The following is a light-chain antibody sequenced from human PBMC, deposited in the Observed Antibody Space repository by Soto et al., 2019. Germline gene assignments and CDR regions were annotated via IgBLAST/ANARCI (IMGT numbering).Light chain of an antibody. V-gene: IGKV1-5*01. Sequence: DSQMTQSPSSLSASVGDRVTITCRASQSITYWLAWYQQKPGRAPKLLIYDVFNLQSGVPSRFSGSGSGTEFTLTISSLQPDDSATYYCQQYHSFSFTFGQGTKLEIK. CDR3: QQYHSFSFT. J-gene: IGKJ2*01. CDR1: QSITYW. CDR2: DVF.